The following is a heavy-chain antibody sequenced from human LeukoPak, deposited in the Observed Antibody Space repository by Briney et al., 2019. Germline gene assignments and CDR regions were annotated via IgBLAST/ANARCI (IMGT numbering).Heavy chain of an antibody. Sequence: GGSLRLSCAASGFTFRSYAVTWVRQTPGKGLEWVTAINSGGDRAYYADSVKGRFTISRDNSKNTVYLQMDSLRVEDTALYYFAKDSGGVAATDFWGQGTLVTVSS. D-gene: IGHD3-3*01. J-gene: IGHJ4*02. V-gene: IGHV3-23*01. CDR3: AKDSGGVAATDF. CDR2: INSGGDRA. CDR1: GFTFRSYA.